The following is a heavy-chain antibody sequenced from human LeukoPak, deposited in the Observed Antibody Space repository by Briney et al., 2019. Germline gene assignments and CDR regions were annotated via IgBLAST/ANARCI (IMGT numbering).Heavy chain of an antibody. D-gene: IGHD2-15*01. Sequence: GGSLRLSCAASGFTFSSXXXXXXRQTPXXXXXXXXXXXTNGGXTYYANSVKXXXXXXRDNSKNTLYLQMGSLRAEDMAVYYCARYCNGVTCYSGYDYWGQGTLVTVSS. CDR1: GFTFSSXX. CDR2: XXTNGGXT. CDR3: ARYCNGVTCYSGYDY. J-gene: IGHJ4*02. V-gene: IGHV3-64*01.